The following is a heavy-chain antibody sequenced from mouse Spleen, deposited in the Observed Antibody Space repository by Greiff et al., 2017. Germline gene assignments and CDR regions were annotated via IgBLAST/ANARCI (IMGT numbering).Heavy chain of an antibody. J-gene: IGHJ4*01. CDR3: ARQGLDAMDY. D-gene: IGHD3-3*01. Sequence: EVQRVESGGGLVKPGGSLKLSCAASGFTFSSYAMSWVRQTPEKRLEWVATISSGGSYTYYPDSVKGRFTISRDNAKNTLYLQMSSLRSEDTAMYYCARQGLDAMDYWGQGTSVTVSS. CDR1: GFTFSSYA. V-gene: IGHV5-9-3*01. CDR2: ISSGGSYT.